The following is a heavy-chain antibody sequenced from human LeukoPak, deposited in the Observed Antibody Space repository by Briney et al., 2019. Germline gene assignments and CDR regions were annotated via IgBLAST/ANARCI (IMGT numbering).Heavy chain of an antibody. V-gene: IGHV3-64*05. CDR3: VKGSRSSSNLNWVDH. CDR1: GFTFSSNA. Sequence: GGSLRLSCSASGFTFSSNAMHSVRQPPGNGLEYVSAISSNEGSTYSAYTVKGRFPISREKSKNTLYFQMSSLRAEATAVDYCVKGSRSSSNLNWVDHWGQGTLVTVSS. D-gene: IGHD6-13*01. CDR2: ISSNEGST. J-gene: IGHJ5*02.